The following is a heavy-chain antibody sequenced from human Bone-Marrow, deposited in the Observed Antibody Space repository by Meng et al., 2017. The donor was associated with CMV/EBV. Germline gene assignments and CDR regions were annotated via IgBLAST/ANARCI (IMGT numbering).Heavy chain of an antibody. CDR3: ARVTLARRQTHDAFDI. Sequence: SETLSLTCTVSGGSISSYYWSWIRQPPGKGLEWIGSIYYSGSTYYNPSLKSRVTISVDTSKNQFSLKLSSVTAADTAVYYCARVTLARRQTHDAFDIWGQGTMVTVSS. J-gene: IGHJ3*02. V-gene: IGHV4-59*05. D-gene: IGHD2-21*02. CDR1: GGSISSYY. CDR2: IYYSGST.